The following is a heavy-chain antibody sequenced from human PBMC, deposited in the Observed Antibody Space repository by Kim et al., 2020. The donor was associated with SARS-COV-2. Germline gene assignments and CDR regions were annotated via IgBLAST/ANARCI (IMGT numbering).Heavy chain of an antibody. J-gene: IGHJ1*01. D-gene: IGHD2-21*01. V-gene: IGHV4-34*01. Sequence: SETLSLTCAVYGESFSGYYWSWIRQPPGKGLEWIGEINHSGSTKYSPSLKSRVTISVDTSKNQFSLKLNSVTAADTAVYYCARDKLRDFHAAIQHLGPGT. CDR2: INHSGST. CDR3: ARDKLRDFHAAIQH. CDR1: GESFSGYY.